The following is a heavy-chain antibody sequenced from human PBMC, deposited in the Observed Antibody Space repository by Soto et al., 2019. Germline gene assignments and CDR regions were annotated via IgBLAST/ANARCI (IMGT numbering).Heavy chain of an antibody. D-gene: IGHD2-2*01. Sequence: EPQLLESGGGLAHPGGSLRLSCGASGFTFSSYAMSWVRQAPGKGLEWVAAIRGRGVSTYYADSVRGRSPISRDNSKKTLDLQMNSLRAEDTAVYYCAKFYCISTMCQAPAAKSTGGFEIWGQGTLVTVSS. CDR3: AKFYCISTMCQAPAAKSTGGFEI. CDR1: GFTFSSYA. CDR2: IRGRGVST. V-gene: IGHV3-23*01. J-gene: IGHJ3*02.